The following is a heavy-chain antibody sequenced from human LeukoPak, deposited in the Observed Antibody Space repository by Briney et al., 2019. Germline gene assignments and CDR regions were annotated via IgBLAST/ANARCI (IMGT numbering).Heavy chain of an antibody. Sequence: GASVKVSCKASGYTFTGYYMHWVRQAPGQGLEWMGWINPNSGGTNYAQKFQGRVTMTRDTSISTAYMELSRLRSDDTAVYYCARNYYDSSGYFLGYQVAFDIWGQGTMVTVSS. CDR1: GYTFTGYY. J-gene: IGHJ3*02. D-gene: IGHD3-22*01. V-gene: IGHV1-2*02. CDR2: INPNSGGT. CDR3: ARNYYDSSGYFLGYQVAFDI.